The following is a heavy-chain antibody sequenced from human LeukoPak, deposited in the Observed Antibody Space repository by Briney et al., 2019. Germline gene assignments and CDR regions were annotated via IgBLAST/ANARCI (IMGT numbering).Heavy chain of an antibody. CDR1: GGSFSGYY. D-gene: IGHD5-12*01. Sequence: ASETLSLTCAVYGGSFSGYYWSWIRQPPGKGLEWIGEINHSGSTNYNPSLKSRVTISVDTSKNQLSLKLSSVTAADTAVYYCTREVEAYSGSNAYYFDYWGQGTLVTVSS. CDR2: INHSGST. CDR3: TREVEAYSGSNAYYFDY. V-gene: IGHV4-34*01. J-gene: IGHJ4*02.